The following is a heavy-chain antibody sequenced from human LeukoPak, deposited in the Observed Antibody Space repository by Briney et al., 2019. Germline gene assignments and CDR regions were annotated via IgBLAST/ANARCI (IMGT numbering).Heavy chain of an antibody. CDR2: IYASGST. Sequence: SETLSLTCTVSGGSISSGNYYWSWIRQPAGKGLEWIGRIYASGSTNHNPSLKSRVTISIDTSKNQFSLKLSSGTAADTAVYYCARGYSSGYWYFDLWGRGTLVTVSS. V-gene: IGHV4-61*02. D-gene: IGHD5-18*01. CDR1: GGSISSGNYY. CDR3: ARGYSSGYWYFDL. J-gene: IGHJ2*01.